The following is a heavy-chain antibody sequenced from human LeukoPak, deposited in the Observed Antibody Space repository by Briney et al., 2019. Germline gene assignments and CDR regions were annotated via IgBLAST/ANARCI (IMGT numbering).Heavy chain of an antibody. D-gene: IGHD3-3*01. CDR1: GGSISSGSYY. CDR2: IYTSGST. Sequence: SQTLSLTCTVSGGSISSGSYYWSWIRQPAGKGLEWIGHIYTSGSTNYNPSLKSRVTISVDTSKNQFSLKLSSVTAADTAVYYCARGRDFWSGYQFDYWGRGTLVTVSS. V-gene: IGHV4-61*09. CDR3: ARGRDFWSGYQFDY. J-gene: IGHJ4*02.